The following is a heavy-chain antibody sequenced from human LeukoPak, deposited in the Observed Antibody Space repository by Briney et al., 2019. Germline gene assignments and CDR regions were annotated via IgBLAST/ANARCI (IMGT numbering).Heavy chain of an antibody. V-gene: IGHV4-59*01. CDR3: ARVVGATGAAFDI. Sequence: SETLSLTCTVSGGSISSYYWSWIRQPPGKGLEWIGYIYYSGSTNYNPSLKSRVTISVDTSKNQFSLKLSSVTAADTAVYYCARVVGATGAAFDIWSQGTMVTVSS. D-gene: IGHD1-26*01. J-gene: IGHJ3*02. CDR2: IYYSGST. CDR1: GGSISSYY.